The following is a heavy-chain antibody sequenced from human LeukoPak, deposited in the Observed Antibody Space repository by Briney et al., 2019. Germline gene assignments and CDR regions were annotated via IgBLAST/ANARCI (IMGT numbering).Heavy chain of an antibody. D-gene: IGHD5-24*01. Sequence: GGSLRLSCAASGFTFSSYGMHWVRQAPGKGLEWVAVIWYDGSNKYYADSVKGRFTISRDNSKNTLYLQMNSLRAEDTAVYYCAKDSDTNSDGYNSFDYWGQGTLVTVSS. V-gene: IGHV3-33*06. J-gene: IGHJ4*02. CDR3: AKDSDTNSDGYNSFDY. CDR2: IWYDGSNK. CDR1: GFTFSSYG.